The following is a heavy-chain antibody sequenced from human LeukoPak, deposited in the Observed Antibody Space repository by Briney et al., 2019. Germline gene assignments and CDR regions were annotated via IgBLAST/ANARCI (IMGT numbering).Heavy chain of an antibody. CDR3: ARYQVGADYYFDY. CDR1: GGSISDYF. D-gene: IGHD2-2*01. J-gene: IGHJ4*02. Sequence: SETLSLTCTVSGGSISDYFWSWLRQPPGKGLEWIGYIYYRGSTNYNPSLKSRVTISVDTSKNQFSLKLSSVTAADAAVYYCARYQVGADYYFDYWGQGTLVTVSS. V-gene: IGHV4-59*01. CDR2: IYYRGST.